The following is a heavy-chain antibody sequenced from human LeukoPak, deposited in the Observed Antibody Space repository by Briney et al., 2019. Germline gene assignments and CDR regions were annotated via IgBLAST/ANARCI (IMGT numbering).Heavy chain of an antibody. CDR1: GGSFSGYY. D-gene: IGHD5-12*01. CDR2: INLSGST. Sequence: SETLSLTCAVYGGSFSGYYWSWIRQPPGKGLEWIGEINLSGSTNYNPSLKSRVTISVDTSKNQFSLKLSSVTAADTAVYYCARGISGIFDYWGQGTLVTVSS. CDR3: ARGISGIFDY. V-gene: IGHV4-34*01. J-gene: IGHJ4*02.